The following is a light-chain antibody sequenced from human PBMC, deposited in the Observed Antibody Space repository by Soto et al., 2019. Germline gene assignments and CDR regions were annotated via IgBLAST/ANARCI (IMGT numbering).Light chain of an antibody. V-gene: IGKV3-20*01. J-gene: IGKJ1*01. CDR1: QSVSGNH. CDR2: GAY. CDR3: QQYGNSPWT. Sequence: IVLTQSPGTLSLSPGERATLSCRASQSVSGNHLVWYQKKPGQPPRLLIHGAYNRATGIHDRFSGSGSGTDFTLTVSSIEPEDFALYFCQQYGNSPWTFGQWTKVEIK.